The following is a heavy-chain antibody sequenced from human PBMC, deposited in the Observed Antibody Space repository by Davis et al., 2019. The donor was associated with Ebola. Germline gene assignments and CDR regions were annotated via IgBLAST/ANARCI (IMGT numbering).Heavy chain of an antibody. Sequence: PSETLSPTCTVSTGSISSGFHYWTWIRQSPGRGLEWLGHFFYSGSTTYNPSLRSRVTISLATSKNHFSLDLTSVTAADTAVYYCARETPGLWYFDVWGRGTLVTVSS. CDR2: FFYSGST. CDR1: TGSISSGFHY. V-gene: IGHV4-61*03. D-gene: IGHD3-10*01. J-gene: IGHJ2*01. CDR3: ARETPGLWYFDV.